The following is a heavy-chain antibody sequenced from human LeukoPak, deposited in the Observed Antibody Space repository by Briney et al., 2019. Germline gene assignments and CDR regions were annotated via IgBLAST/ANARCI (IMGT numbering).Heavy chain of an antibody. CDR3: ATDPIVGATHGDY. CDR1: GYTFTSYY. Sequence: ASVKVSCKASGYTFTSYYMHWVRQAPGQGLEWMGIINPSGGSTSYAQKFQGRVTMTEDTSTDTAYMELSSLRSEDTAVYYCATDPIVGATHGDYWGQGTLVTVSS. J-gene: IGHJ4*02. V-gene: IGHV1-46*01. CDR2: INPSGGST. D-gene: IGHD1-26*01.